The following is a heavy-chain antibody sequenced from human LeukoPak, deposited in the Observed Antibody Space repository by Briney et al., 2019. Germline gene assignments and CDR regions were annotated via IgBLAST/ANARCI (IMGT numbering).Heavy chain of an antibody. CDR3: ARKIAAAGMKYFQH. CDR1: GGAISSSNFY. Sequence: SETLSLTCTVSGGAISSSNFYWGWIRQSPGKGLEWIGSIYHSGSTYYNPSLKSRVTISVDTSKNQFSLKLSSVTAADTAVYYCARKIAAAGMKYFQHWGQGTLVTVSS. D-gene: IGHD6-13*01. J-gene: IGHJ1*01. CDR2: IYHSGST. V-gene: IGHV4-39*07.